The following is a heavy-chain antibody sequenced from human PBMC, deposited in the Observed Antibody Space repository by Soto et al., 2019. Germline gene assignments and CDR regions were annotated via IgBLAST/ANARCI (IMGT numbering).Heavy chain of an antibody. CDR3: ARAGYSYGLPDAFDI. Sequence: GASVKVSCKASGYTFTGYYMHWVRQAPGQGLEWMGWINPNSGGTNYAQKFQGRVTMTRDTSISTAYMELSRLRSDDTAVYYCARAGYSYGLPDAFDIWGQGTMVTVS. J-gene: IGHJ3*02. D-gene: IGHD5-18*01. V-gene: IGHV1-2*02. CDR1: GYTFTGYY. CDR2: INPNSGGT.